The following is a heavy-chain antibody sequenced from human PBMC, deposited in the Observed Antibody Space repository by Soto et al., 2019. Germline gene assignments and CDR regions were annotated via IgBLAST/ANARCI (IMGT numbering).Heavy chain of an antibody. Sequence: GASVKVSCKASGYTFTSYGISWVRQAPGQGLEWMGWISAYNGNTNYAQKLQGRVTMTTDTSTSTAYMELRSLRSDDTAVYYCARPIRGPSKSSGYWDYFDYWGQGTLVTVSS. J-gene: IGHJ4*02. CDR2: ISAYNGNT. CDR1: GYTFTSYG. CDR3: ARPIRGPSKSSGYWDYFDY. V-gene: IGHV1-18*01. D-gene: IGHD5-12*01.